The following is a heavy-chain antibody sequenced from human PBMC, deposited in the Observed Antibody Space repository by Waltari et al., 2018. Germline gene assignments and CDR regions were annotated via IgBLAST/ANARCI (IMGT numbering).Heavy chain of an antibody. CDR3: AKVNWEHYGGVDY. J-gene: IGHJ4*02. CDR2: ISGSGGST. CDR1: GFNFSSYA. D-gene: IGHD4-17*01. V-gene: IGHV3-23*04. Sequence: EVQLVESGGGLVQPGGSLRLSCAASGFNFSSYAMSWVRPAPGKGLGWVSAISGSGGSTYYADSVKGRFTISRDNSKNTLYLQMNSLRAEDTAVYYCAKVNWEHYGGVDYWGQGTLVTVSS.